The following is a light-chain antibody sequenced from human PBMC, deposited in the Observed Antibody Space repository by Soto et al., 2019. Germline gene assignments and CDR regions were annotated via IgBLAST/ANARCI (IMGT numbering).Light chain of an antibody. V-gene: IGKV1-33*01. CDR3: QQFATLPYT. CDR2: DAS. CDR1: QDINNY. J-gene: IGKJ2*01. Sequence: DIQMTQSPSSLSASVGDRVTITCQASQDINNYLNWYQQKPGKAPKLLICDASTLELVVPSRFSGGGSGTDFTFTISSLQPEDFATYFCQQFATLPYTFGQGTKLDI.